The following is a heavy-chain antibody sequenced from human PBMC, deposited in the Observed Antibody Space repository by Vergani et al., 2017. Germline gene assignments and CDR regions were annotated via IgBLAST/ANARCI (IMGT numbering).Heavy chain of an antibody. CDR3: ASPKPYSSGWTRFDY. D-gene: IGHD6-19*01. CDR2: IYYSGNT. V-gene: IGHV4-39*01. Sequence: QLQLQESGPGLVKPSETLSLTCSVSGGSISSSSYYWGWIRQPPGKGLEWIGSIYYSGNTYYNPSLKSRVTISVDTSKNQFSLKLSSVTAADTAVYYCASPKPYSSGWTRFDYWGQGTLVTVSS. J-gene: IGHJ4*02. CDR1: GGSISSSSYY.